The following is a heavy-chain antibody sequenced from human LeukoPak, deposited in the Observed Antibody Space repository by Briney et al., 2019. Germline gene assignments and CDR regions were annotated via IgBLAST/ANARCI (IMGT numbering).Heavy chain of an antibody. V-gene: IGHV3-23*01. D-gene: IGHD1-1*01. Sequence: GGSLRLSCAASGFTVSSNYMSWVRQAPGKGLEWVSGISGGGIRTYYADSVKGRFTISRDNSKNTLYVQMNSLRAEDTAVYYCAKGHNEDGTGFDLWGQGTLVTVSS. J-gene: IGHJ4*02. CDR3: AKGHNEDGTGFDL. CDR1: GFTVSSNY. CDR2: ISGGGIRT.